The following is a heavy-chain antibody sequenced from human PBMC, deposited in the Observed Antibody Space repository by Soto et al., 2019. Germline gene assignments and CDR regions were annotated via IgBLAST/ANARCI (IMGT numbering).Heavy chain of an antibody. CDR2: IIPIFGTA. CDR3: ATGHQYYYGSGSYFRKYYFDY. D-gene: IGHD3-10*01. V-gene: IGHV1-69*13. CDR1: GGTFSSYA. J-gene: IGHJ4*02. Sequence: SVKVSCTASGGTFSSYAISWVRQAPGQGLEWMGGIIPIFGTANYAQKFQGRVTITADESTSTAYMELNSLRSEDTAVYYCATGHQYYYGSGSYFRKYYFDYWGQGTLVTVSS.